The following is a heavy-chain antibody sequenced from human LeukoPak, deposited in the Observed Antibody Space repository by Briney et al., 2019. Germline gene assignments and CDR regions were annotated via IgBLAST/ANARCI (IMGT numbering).Heavy chain of an antibody. CDR2: IYSGGST. Sequence: GGSLRLSCAASGFTVSSNYMSWVRQAPGKGLEWVSVIYSGGSTYYADSVKGRFTISRDNSKNTLYLQMNSLRAEDTAVYYCAKFPSFGVPYYFDYWGQGTLVTVSS. CDR1: GFTVSSNY. V-gene: IGHV3-53*01. CDR3: AKFPSFGVPYYFDY. J-gene: IGHJ4*02. D-gene: IGHD3-3*01.